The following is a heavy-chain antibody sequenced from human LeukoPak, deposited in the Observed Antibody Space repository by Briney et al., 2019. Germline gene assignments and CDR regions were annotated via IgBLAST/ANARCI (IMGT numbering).Heavy chain of an antibody. CDR1: GGSISSYY. CDR2: IYYGGST. J-gene: IGHJ4*02. V-gene: IGHV4-59*01. D-gene: IGHD3-22*01. CDR3: AREGDSSASDY. Sequence: SETLSLTCTVSGGSISSYYWSWIRQPPGKGLEWVGYIYYGGSTNYNPSLKSRVTISVDTSKNQFSLKLSSVTAADTAVYYCAREGDSSASDYWGQGTLVTVSS.